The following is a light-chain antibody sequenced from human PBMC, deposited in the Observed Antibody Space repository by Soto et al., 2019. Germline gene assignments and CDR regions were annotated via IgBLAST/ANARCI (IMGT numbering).Light chain of an antibody. V-gene: IGKV3-11*01. J-gene: IGKJ4*01. Sequence: EIVLAQSPATLSLSPGERATLSCRASQSVGNLLAWYQLKPDQAPRLLIFEASTRATGVPVRISGSGSGTDFTLTISSLEPEDFAVYYCQQYKNWPPPTFGGGTKVQIK. CDR3: QQYKNWPPPT. CDR2: EAS. CDR1: QSVGNL.